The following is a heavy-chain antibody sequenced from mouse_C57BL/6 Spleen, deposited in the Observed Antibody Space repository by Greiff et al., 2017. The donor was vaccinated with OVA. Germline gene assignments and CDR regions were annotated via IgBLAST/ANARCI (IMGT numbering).Heavy chain of an antibody. V-gene: IGHV1-62-2*01. CDR3: ARHAPDYYGSVYAMDY. CDR2: FYPGSGSI. Sequence: QVQLKESGAELVKPGASVKLSCKASGYTFTEYTIHWVKQRSGQGLEWIGWFYPGSGSIKYNEKFKDKATLTADKSSSTVYMELSRLTSEDSAVYFCARHAPDYYGSVYAMDYWGQGTSVTVSS. J-gene: IGHJ4*01. CDR1: GYTFTEYT. D-gene: IGHD1-1*01.